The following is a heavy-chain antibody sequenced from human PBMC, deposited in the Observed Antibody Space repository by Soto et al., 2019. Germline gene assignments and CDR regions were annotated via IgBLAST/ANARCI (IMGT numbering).Heavy chain of an antibody. CDR2: ISGSAAST. D-gene: IGHD4-17*01. V-gene: IGHV3-23*01. J-gene: IGHJ4*02. CDR3: ARLVGGNFDH. CDR1: GFTFYNYA. Sequence: EVQLLESGGGLVQPGWSLRLSCAASGFTFYNYAMSWVRQAPGKGLEWVSVISGSAASTYYAASVKGRFTVSRDTSKHTLFLQMNSLRAEDTAVYYCARLVGGNFDHWGQGTLVTVSS.